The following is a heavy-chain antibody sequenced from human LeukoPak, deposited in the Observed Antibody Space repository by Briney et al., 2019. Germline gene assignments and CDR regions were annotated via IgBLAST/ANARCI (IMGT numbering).Heavy chain of an antibody. CDR2: ISGRADNT. J-gene: IGHJ4*02. D-gene: IGHD5-12*01. Sequence: GGTLRLSCAASGFTFSSYGMSWVRQAPGKGLEWVSSISGRADNTYYADSVKVRFTISRDNSKNTLYLQINSLRAEDTAVYYCAKGGGYEILYDYWGQGTLVTVSS. V-gene: IGHV3-23*01. CDR3: AKGGGYEILYDY. CDR1: GFTFSSYG.